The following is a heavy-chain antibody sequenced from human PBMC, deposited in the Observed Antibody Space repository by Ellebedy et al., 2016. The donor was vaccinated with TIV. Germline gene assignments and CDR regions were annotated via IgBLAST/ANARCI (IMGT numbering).Heavy chain of an antibody. V-gene: IGHV4-34*01. CDR3: ARTRFVDTAMVLDY. CDR1: GGSFSGYY. CDR2: INHSGST. J-gene: IGHJ4*02. D-gene: IGHD5-18*01. Sequence: GSLRLSXAVYGGSFSGYYWSWIRQPPGKGLEWIGEINHSGSTNYNPSLKSRVTISVDTSKNQFSLKLSSVTAADTAVYYCARTRFVDTAMVLDYWGQGTLVTVSS.